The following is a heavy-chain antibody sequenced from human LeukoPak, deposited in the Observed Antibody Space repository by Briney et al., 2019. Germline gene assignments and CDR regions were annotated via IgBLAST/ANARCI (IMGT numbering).Heavy chain of an antibody. CDR2: INSDGSST. J-gene: IGHJ4*02. CDR3: ARDRGSPEYCSSTSCPFDY. V-gene: IGHV3-74*01. CDR1: GFTFSSYW. D-gene: IGHD2-2*01. Sequence: PGGSLRLSCAASGFTFSSYWMHWVRQAPGKGLVWVSRINSDGSSTRYADSVKGRFTIPRDNAKNTLYLQMNSLRADDTAVYYCARDRGSPEYCSSTSCPFDYWGQGTLVTVSS.